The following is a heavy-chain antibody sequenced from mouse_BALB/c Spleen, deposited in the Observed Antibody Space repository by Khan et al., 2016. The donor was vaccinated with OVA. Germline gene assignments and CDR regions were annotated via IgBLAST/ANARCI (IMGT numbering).Heavy chain of an antibody. CDR2: IWSYGST. CDR1: GFSLTSYG. CDR3: ARFYDYEGYFDV. D-gene: IGHD2-4*01. V-gene: IGHV2-4*02. Sequence: VQLQESGPGLVQPSQSLSITCTVSGFSLTSYGVPWVRQPPGKGLEWLGVIWSYGSTDYNAAFISRLSISKDNSKSQVFFKMNSLQADDTAIYYCARFYDYEGYFDVWGAGTTVTVSS. J-gene: IGHJ1*01.